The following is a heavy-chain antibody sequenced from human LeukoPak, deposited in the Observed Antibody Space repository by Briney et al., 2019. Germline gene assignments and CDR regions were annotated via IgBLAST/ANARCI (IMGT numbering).Heavy chain of an antibody. Sequence: RSSETLSLTCAVYGGSFSGYYWSWIRQPPGKGLEWIGEINHSGSTNYNPSLKSRVTISVDTSKNQFSLKLSSWTAADTAVYYCARSGSWVAVGYFDYWGQGTLVTVSS. CDR2: INHSGST. J-gene: IGHJ4*02. CDR1: GGSFSGYY. D-gene: IGHD2-15*01. V-gene: IGHV4-34*01. CDR3: ARSGSWVAVGYFDY.